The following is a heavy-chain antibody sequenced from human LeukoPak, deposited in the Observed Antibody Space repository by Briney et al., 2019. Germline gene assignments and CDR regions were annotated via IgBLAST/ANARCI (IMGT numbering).Heavy chain of an antibody. D-gene: IGHD5-18*01. CDR1: GGSISSSSAY. V-gene: IGHV4-39*01. CDR2: IYYSKNT. CDR3: VSPRGFSYGYFDY. Sequence: PSETLSLTCTVSGGSISSSSAYWGWSRQPPGRGLEWFGSIYYSKNTSYNPSLKSRVTISADTSKNQFSLTLGSVSATDTAVYYCVSPRGFSYGYFDYWGQGTLVTVSS. J-gene: IGHJ4*02.